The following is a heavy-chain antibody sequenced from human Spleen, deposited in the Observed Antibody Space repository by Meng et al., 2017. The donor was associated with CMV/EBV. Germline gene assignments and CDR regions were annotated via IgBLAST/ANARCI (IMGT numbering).Heavy chain of an antibody. D-gene: IGHD7-27*01. Sequence: ASVKVSCKASGYTFTGYYMHWVRQAPGQGLEWMVWIHPHRGDTNYAQQFQGRVTLTRDTSINTGYMELTRLTSDDTAVYYCARDNNWGPDYWAQGTLVTVSS. CDR3: ARDNNWGPDY. V-gene: IGHV1-2*02. CDR2: IHPHRGDT. CDR1: GYTFTGYY. J-gene: IGHJ4*02.